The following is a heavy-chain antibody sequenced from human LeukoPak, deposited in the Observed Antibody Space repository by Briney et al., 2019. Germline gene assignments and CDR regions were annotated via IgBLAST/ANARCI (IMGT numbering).Heavy chain of an antibody. CDR2: IYTSGST. CDR3: ASKRWELLGYFDY. V-gene: IGHV4-4*07. CDR1: GGSISSYY. Sequence: SETLSLTCTVSGGSISSYYWSWIRQPAGKGLEWIGRIYTSGSTNYNPSLESRVTISVDTSKNQFSLKLSSVTAADTAVYYCASKRWELLGYFDYWGQGTLVTVSS. D-gene: IGHD1-26*01. J-gene: IGHJ4*02.